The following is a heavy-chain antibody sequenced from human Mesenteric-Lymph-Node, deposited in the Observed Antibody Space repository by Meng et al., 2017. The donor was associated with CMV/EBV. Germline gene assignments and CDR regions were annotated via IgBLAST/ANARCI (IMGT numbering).Heavy chain of an antibody. Sequence: GESLKISCAASEFTFTSYAMSWVRQAPGKGLEWVAFIRKDESDKRYADSVKGRFTISRDNSRNTVSLQMNSLRPEDTAVYYCARDRRDDFWSGYYMETYYDYGMDVWGQGTTVTVSS. CDR3: ARDRRDDFWSGYYMETYYDYGMDV. CDR2: IRKDESDK. V-gene: IGHV3-30*02. J-gene: IGHJ6*02. D-gene: IGHD3-3*01. CDR1: EFTFTSYA.